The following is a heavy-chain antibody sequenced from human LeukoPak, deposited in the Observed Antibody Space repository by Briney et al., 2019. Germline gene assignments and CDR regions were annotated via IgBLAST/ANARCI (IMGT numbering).Heavy chain of an antibody. Sequence: GGSLRLSCAASGFTFSSYGMRWVRQAPGKGLEWVAVIWYDGSNKYYADSVKGRFTIPRDNSKNTLYLQMNSLRAEDTAVYYCARDTVGYDSSGYYHYWGQGTLVTVSS. D-gene: IGHD3-22*01. J-gene: IGHJ4*02. CDR3: ARDTVGYDSSGYYHY. CDR1: GFTFSSYG. CDR2: IWYDGSNK. V-gene: IGHV3-33*01.